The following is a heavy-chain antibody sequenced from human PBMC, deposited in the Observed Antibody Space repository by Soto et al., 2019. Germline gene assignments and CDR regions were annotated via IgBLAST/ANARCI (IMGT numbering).Heavy chain of an antibody. J-gene: IGHJ6*02. V-gene: IGHV1-18*04. CDR2: ISAYNGNT. CDR1: GYTFTSYG. CDR3: ARDLPWYSSSWYLDYYYYGMDV. Sequence: ASVKVSCKASGYTFTSYGISWVRQAPGRGLEWMGWISAYNGNTNYAQKLQGRVTMTTDTSTSTAYMELRSLRSDDTAVYYCARDLPWYSSSWYLDYYYYGMDVWGQGTTVTVSS. D-gene: IGHD6-13*01.